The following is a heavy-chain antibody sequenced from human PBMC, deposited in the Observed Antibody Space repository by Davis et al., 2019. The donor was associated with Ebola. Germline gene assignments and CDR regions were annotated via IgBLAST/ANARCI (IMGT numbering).Heavy chain of an antibody. CDR1: GGSFSGYY. D-gene: IGHD2-2*01. V-gene: IGHV4-34*01. Sequence: SETLSLTCAVYGGSFSGYYWSWIRQPPGKGLEWIGEINHSGSTNYNPSLKSRVTISVDTSKNQFSLKLSSVTAADTAVYYCARIVVVPAAMRSRDYYYYGMDVWGQGTTVTVSS. CDR3: ARIVVVPAAMRSRDYYYYGMDV. CDR2: INHSGST. J-gene: IGHJ6*02.